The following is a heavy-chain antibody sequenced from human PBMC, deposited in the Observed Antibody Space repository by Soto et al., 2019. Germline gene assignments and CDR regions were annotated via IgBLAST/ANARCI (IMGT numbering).Heavy chain of an antibody. CDR3: ARMKLGSYDWFDP. CDR2: INPDGSRT. CDR1: GFTFSNYW. V-gene: IGHV3-74*01. J-gene: IGHJ5*02. D-gene: IGHD3-16*01. Sequence: EVQLVESGGDLVQPGGSLRLSCAASGFTFSNYWMHWVRQAPGKGLMWVSRINPDGSRTTYADSVKGRFAISRDNAKNTVYLQMHSLRAEDAAVYYCARMKLGSYDWFDPWGQGTLVTVSS.